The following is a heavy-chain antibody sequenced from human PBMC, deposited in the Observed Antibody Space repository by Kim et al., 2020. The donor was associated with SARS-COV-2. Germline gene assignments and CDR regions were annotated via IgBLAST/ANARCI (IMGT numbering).Heavy chain of an antibody. Sequence: SVKVSCKASGGTFSSYAISWVRQAPGQGLEWMGGIIPIFGTANYAQKFQGRVTITADESTSTAYMELSSLRSEDTAVYYCASLYYYDSRYTELKDAFDIWGQGTMVTVSS. CDR2: IIPIFGTA. CDR1: GGTFSSYA. CDR3: ASLYYYDSRYTELKDAFDI. V-gene: IGHV1-69*13. J-gene: IGHJ3*02. D-gene: IGHD3-22*01.